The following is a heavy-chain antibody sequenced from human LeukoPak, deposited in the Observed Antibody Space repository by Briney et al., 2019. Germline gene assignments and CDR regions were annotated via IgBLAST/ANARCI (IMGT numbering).Heavy chain of an antibody. D-gene: IGHD3-10*01. CDR1: GGSFSGYY. V-gene: IGHV4-34*01. CDR2: INHSGST. CDR3: ARYGPPKTYYYYYGMDV. J-gene: IGHJ6*02. Sequence: PSETLSLTCAVYGGSFSGYYWRWIRQPPGKGLEWIGEINHSGSTNYNPSLKSRVTISVDTSKNQFSLKLSSVTAADTAVYYCARYGPPKTYYYYYGMDVWGQGTTVTVSS.